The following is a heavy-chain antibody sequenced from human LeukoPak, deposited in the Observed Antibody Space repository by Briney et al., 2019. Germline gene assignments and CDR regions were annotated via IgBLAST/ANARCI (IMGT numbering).Heavy chain of an antibody. CDR1: GFTFRSFA. V-gene: IGHV3-30*07. J-gene: IGHJ4*02. CDR2: ISYGGSKT. D-gene: IGHD3-10*01. Sequence: TGGSLRLSCAASGFTFRSFAMHWVRQAPGKGLEWVAIISYGGSKTDYADSVKGRFTISRDNSKNTLYLQMNSLRAEDTAVYYCAKDQNLGSGLEVWDYWGQGTLVTVSS. CDR3: AKDQNLGSGLEVWDY.